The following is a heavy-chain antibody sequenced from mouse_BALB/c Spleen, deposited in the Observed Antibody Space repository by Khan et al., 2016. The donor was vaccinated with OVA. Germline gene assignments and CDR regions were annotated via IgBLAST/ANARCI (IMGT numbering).Heavy chain of an antibody. Sequence: VQLQESGPGLVAPSQSLSITCTVSGFSLTGYGVNWVRQPPGKGLEWLGMIWGDGSTDYNSALKSRLSISKDNSKTQVFLKMNSLQTDDTARYXCVYIYYDYDDAMDHWGQGTSVTVSS. CDR3: VYIYYDYDDAMDH. J-gene: IGHJ4*01. CDR2: IWGDGST. V-gene: IGHV2-6-7*01. CDR1: GFSLTGYG. D-gene: IGHD2-4*01.